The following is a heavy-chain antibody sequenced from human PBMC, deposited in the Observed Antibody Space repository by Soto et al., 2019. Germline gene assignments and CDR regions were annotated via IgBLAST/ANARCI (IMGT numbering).Heavy chain of an antibody. CDR3: ARVHCTGNNCRPYYYYDMDV. D-gene: IGHD1-20*01. CDR1: GFTFNAYG. V-gene: IGHV3-33*01. Sequence: GGSLRLSXAASGFTFNAYGMNWVRQAPGKGLGWVAVIWYEESQKYYADSVKGRFTISRDNSKNTMSLQRNSLRVEDTAVYFCARVHCTGNNCRPYYYYDMDVWGQGTTVTVSS. J-gene: IGHJ6*02. CDR2: IWYEESQK.